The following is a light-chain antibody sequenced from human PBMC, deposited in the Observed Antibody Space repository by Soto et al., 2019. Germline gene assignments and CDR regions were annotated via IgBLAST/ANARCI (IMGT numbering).Light chain of an antibody. CDR3: QQYGRSQT. Sequence: EIVLTQSPVTLSLSPGERATLSCGASQSVSSSYLAWYQQKPGQAPRLLIYDASSRATGIPDRFSGSGSGTDFTLTISRLEPEDFAVYYCQQYGRSQTFGQGTKVDIK. CDR2: DAS. J-gene: IGKJ1*01. V-gene: IGKV3D-20*01. CDR1: QSVSSSY.